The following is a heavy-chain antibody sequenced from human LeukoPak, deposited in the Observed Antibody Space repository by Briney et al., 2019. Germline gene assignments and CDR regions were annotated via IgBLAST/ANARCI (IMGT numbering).Heavy chain of an antibody. CDR2: ISGSGGST. CDR3: AKDLLGTGTTYLDY. J-gene: IGHJ4*02. Sequence: GGSLRLSCAASGFTFSSYWMSWVRQAPGKGLEWVSAISGSGGSTYYADSVEGRFTISRDNSKNTLYLEMNSLRAEDTAVYYCAKDLLGTGTTYLDYWGQGTLVTVSS. D-gene: IGHD1-7*01. CDR1: GFTFSSYW. V-gene: IGHV3-23*01.